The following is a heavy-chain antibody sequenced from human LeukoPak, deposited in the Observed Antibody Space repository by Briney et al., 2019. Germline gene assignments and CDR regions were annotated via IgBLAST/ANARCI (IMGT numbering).Heavy chain of an antibody. V-gene: IGHV4-30-2*01. CDR1: GGSISSGGYY. CDR2: IYHSGST. D-gene: IGHD1-26*01. Sequence: SQTLSLTCTVSGGSISSGGYYWSWIRQPPGKGLEWIGYIYHSGSTNYNPSLKSRVTISVDTSKNQFSLKLRFVTAADTAVYYCARDPGGVGVPIDYWGQGTLVTVSS. CDR3: ARDPGGVGVPIDY. J-gene: IGHJ4*02.